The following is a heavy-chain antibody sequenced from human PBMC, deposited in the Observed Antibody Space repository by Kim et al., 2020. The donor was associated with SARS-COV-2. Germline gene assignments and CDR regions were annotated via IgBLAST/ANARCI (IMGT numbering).Heavy chain of an antibody. CDR3: ARNPSVSNHPYYYGMDV. Sequence: GGSLRLSCAASGFTFSSYWMSWVRQAPGKGLEWVANIKQDGSEKYYVDSVKGRFTISRDNAKNSLYLQMNSLRAEDTAVYYCARNPSVSNHPYYYGMDVWGPGTTVTVSS. V-gene: IGHV3-7*03. D-gene: IGHD3-16*01. CDR2: IKQDGSEK. CDR1: GFTFSSYW. J-gene: IGHJ6*02.